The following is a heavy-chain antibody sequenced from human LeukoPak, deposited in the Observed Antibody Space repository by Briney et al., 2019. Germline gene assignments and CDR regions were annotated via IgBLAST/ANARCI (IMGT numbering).Heavy chain of an antibody. Sequence: EASVKVSCKASGGTFSSYAISWVRQAPGQGLEWMGGIIPIFGTANYAQKFQGRVTITTDESTSTAYMELSSLRSEDTAVYYCASGSYSNRDYYYYMDVWGKGTTVTVSS. D-gene: IGHD1-26*01. CDR1: GGTFSSYA. CDR2: IIPIFGTA. CDR3: ASGSYSNRDYYYYMDV. V-gene: IGHV1-69*05. J-gene: IGHJ6*03.